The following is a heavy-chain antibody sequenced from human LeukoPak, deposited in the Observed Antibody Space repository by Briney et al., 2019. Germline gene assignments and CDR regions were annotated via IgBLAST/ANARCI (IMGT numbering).Heavy chain of an antibody. CDR3: ARDVQSSGGYNWFDP. D-gene: IGHD2-15*01. J-gene: IGHJ5*02. Sequence: PSETLSLTCTVSGGSISSYYWSWIRQPPGKGLEWIGYIYYSGSTNYNPSLESRVTISVDTSKNQFSLKLSSVTAADTAVYYCARDVQSSGGYNWFDPWGQGTLVTVSS. CDR2: IYYSGST. CDR1: GGSISSYY. V-gene: IGHV4-59*01.